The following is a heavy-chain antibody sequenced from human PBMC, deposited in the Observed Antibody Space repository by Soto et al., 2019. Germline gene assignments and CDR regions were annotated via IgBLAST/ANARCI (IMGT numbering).Heavy chain of an antibody. J-gene: IGHJ4*02. CDR1: GFTFSTYA. CDR2: ISGRGRST. CDR3: AKDPYDTVTGYPKGNYDF. Sequence: PGGSLRLSCAASGFTFSTYAMSWVRQAPGKGLEWVSVISGRGRSTYYADSMKGRFTISRDNSKNTVFLQMNSLRPEDTAVYFCAKDPYDTVTGYPKGNYDFWGQGILVTVSS. D-gene: IGHD3-9*01. V-gene: IGHV3-23*01.